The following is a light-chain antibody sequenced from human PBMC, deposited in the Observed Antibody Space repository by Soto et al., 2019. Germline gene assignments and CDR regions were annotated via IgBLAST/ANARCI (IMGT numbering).Light chain of an antibody. Sequence: EIVLTQSPATLSVSPWETATLSCRASQSVGNKLAWYQQKPGQAPRLLIYGASNRATGIPDRFSGSGSGTDFTLTISRLEPEDFAVYYCQQYGSSGTFGQGTKVDI. CDR2: GAS. V-gene: IGKV3-20*01. J-gene: IGKJ1*01. CDR3: QQYGSSGT. CDR1: QSVGNK.